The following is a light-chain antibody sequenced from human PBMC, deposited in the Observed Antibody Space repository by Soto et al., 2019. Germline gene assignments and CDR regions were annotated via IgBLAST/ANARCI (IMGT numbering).Light chain of an antibody. V-gene: IGLV2-23*02. CDR1: SSDVGSYNL. CDR3: CSYAGSSMGV. CDR2: EVS. J-gene: IGLJ1*01. Sequence: QSALTQPASVSGSPGQSITISCTGTSSDVGSYNLVSWYQQHPGKAPKLMIYEVSKRPSGVSNRFSGSKSGNTASLTISGLQAEGEADYYCCSYAGSSMGVFGTGTKLTVL.